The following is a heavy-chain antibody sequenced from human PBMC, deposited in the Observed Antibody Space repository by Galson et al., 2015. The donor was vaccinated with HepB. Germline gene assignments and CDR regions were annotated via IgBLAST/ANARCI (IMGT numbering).Heavy chain of an antibody. J-gene: IGHJ4*02. D-gene: IGHD6-19*01. Sequence: SVKVSCKVSGYTLTELSMHWVRQAPGKGLEWMGGFDPEDGETIYAQKFQGRVTMTEDTSTDTAYMELSSLRSEDTAVYYCATDIIPMGIAVAGTWHYWGQGTLVTVSS. CDR3: ATDIIPMGIAVAGTWHY. CDR2: FDPEDGET. V-gene: IGHV1-24*01. CDR1: GYTLTELS.